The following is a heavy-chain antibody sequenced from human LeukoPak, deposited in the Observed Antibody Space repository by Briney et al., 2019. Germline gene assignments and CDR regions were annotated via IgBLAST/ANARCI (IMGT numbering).Heavy chain of an antibody. CDR1: GGSISSGGYY. V-gene: IGHV4-31*03. D-gene: IGHD3-10*01. J-gene: IGHJ5*02. CDR2: IYYSGST. CDR3: ARGRSSGNWFDP. Sequence: SETLSLTCTVSGGSISSGGYYWSWIRQHPGKGLKWIGYIYYSGSTYYNPSLKSRVTISVDTSKNQFSLKLSSVTAADTAVYYCARGRSSGNWFDPWGQGTLVTVSS.